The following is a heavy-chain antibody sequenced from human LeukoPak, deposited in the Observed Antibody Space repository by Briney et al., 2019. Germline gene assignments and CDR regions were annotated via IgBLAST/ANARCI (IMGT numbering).Heavy chain of an antibody. CDR3: ARDGLSSGWLQDY. CDR1: GFTFSSYG. D-gene: IGHD6-19*01. CDR2: IWYDGSNK. Sequence: GGSLRLSCAASGFTFSSYGMHWVRQAPGKGLEWVAVIWYDGSNKYYADPVKGRFTISRDNSKNTLYLQMNSLRAEDTAVYYCARDGLSSGWLQDYWGQGTLVTVSS. V-gene: IGHV3-33*01. J-gene: IGHJ4*02.